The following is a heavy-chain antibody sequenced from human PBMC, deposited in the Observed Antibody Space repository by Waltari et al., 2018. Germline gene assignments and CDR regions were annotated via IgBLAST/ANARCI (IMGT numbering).Heavy chain of an antibody. D-gene: IGHD6-6*01. CDR3: ARGEYSLTY. J-gene: IGHJ4*02. CDR1: GFTFSSYS. V-gene: IGHV3-48*04. CDR2: IRSSSDTI. Sequence: EVQLVESGGGLVQPGGSLRLSCAASGFTFSSYSMNWVRQAPEKGLEWISYIRSSSDTIYYADSVKGRFTISRDNAKNSLYLQMNSLRVEDTAVYYCARGEYSLTYWGQGTLVTVPS.